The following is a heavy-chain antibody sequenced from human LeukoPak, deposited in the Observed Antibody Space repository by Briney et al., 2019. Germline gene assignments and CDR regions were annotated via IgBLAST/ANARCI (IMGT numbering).Heavy chain of an antibody. J-gene: IGHJ4*02. CDR2: VDHSGGT. D-gene: IGHD5-18*01. CDR1: GYSLSSGYY. V-gene: IGHV4-38-2*02. Sequence: SETLSLTCTVSGYSLSSGYYWGWIRQPPGKGLEWIGSVDHSGGTYYNPSLRSRVSISVDTSKNQFSLKLSSVTAADTAVYYCARGRTAMASFDYWGQGTPVTVSS. CDR3: ARGRTAMASFDY.